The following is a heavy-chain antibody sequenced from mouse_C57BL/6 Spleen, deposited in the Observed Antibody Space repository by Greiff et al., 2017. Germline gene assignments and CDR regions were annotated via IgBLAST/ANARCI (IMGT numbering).Heavy chain of an antibody. V-gene: IGHV1-80*01. CDR3: ARQGYYSNYDWYFDV. CDR1: GYAFSSYW. CDR2: IYPGDGDT. J-gene: IGHJ1*03. Sequence: QVQLQQSGAELVKPGASVKISCKASGYAFSSYWMNWVKQRPGKGLEWIGQIYPGDGDTNYNGKFKGKATLTADKSSSTAYMQLSSLTSEDSAVYCCARQGYYSNYDWYFDVWGTGTTVTVSS. D-gene: IGHD2-5*01.